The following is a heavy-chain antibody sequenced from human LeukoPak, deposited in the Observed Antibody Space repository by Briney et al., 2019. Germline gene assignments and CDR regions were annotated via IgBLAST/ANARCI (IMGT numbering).Heavy chain of an antibody. D-gene: IGHD2-2*01. Sequence: ASVKVSCKASEYTFTGYYIHWVRQAPGQGLEWMGWIDPNTGDSNYVQKFQGRVTMTRDTSISTAYMELSRLRSDDTAVYYCARFPTYCSSTSCYDNAFDIWGQGTMVTVSS. CDR2: IDPNTGDS. J-gene: IGHJ3*02. CDR1: EYTFTGYY. V-gene: IGHV1-2*02. CDR3: ARFPTYCSSTSCYDNAFDI.